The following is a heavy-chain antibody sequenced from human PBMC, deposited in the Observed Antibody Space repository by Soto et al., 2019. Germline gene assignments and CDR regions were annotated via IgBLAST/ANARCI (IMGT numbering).Heavy chain of an antibody. J-gene: IGHJ5*02. CDR3: AKHAEYQLVSWFDP. D-gene: IGHD2-2*01. V-gene: IGHV3-23*01. Sequence: EVQLLESGGGLVQPGGSLRLSCAVSGFSFSTYAMSWVRQAPGKGLEWVSGISAGGGNTYYADSVRGRFTISRDNSTDKLYLQITSLRAEDSAFYYCAKHAEYQLVSWFDPWGQGTLVTVSS. CDR2: ISAGGGNT. CDR1: GFSFSTYA.